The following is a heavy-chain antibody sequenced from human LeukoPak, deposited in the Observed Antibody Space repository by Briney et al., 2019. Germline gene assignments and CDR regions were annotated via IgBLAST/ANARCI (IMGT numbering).Heavy chain of an antibody. D-gene: IGHD5-12*01. J-gene: IGHJ6*03. V-gene: IGHV4-38-2*02. CDR3: ARDSGYDYRYYYMDV. CDR2: IYHSGST. CDR1: GYSISSGYY. Sequence: SETLSLTCTVSGYSISSGYYWGWIRQPPGKGLEWIESIYHSGSTYYNPSLKSRVTISVDTSKNQFSLKLSSVTAADTAVYYCARDSGYDYRYYYMDVWGKGTTVTVAS.